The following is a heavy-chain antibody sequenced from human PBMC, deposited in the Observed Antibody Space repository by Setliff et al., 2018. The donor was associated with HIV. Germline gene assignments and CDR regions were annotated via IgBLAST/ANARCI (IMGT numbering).Heavy chain of an antibody. CDR2: VNPDGSEA. J-gene: IGHJ4*02. D-gene: IGHD3-10*01. Sequence: LRLSCAASGFTFSSYAMHWVRQAPGKGLEWVASVNPDGSEASSVGSMKGRFTVSRDNAKNSLSLQMNSLRVEDTAVYYCADPPSGYWGQGTLVTVSS. V-gene: IGHV3-7*01. CDR1: GFTFSSYA. CDR3: ADPPSGY.